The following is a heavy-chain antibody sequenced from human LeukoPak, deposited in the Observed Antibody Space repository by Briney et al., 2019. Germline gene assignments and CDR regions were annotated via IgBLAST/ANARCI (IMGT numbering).Heavy chain of an antibody. V-gene: IGHV4-34*01. Sequence: TSETLSLTCAVYGGSFSGYYWSWIRQPPGKGLEWIGEINHSGSTNYNPSLKSRVTISVDTSKNQFSLKLSSVTAADTAVYYCARGSTVTTQSPFDYWGQGTLVTVSS. D-gene: IGHD4-17*01. CDR3: ARGSTVTTQSPFDY. J-gene: IGHJ4*02. CDR2: INHSGST. CDR1: GGSFSGYY.